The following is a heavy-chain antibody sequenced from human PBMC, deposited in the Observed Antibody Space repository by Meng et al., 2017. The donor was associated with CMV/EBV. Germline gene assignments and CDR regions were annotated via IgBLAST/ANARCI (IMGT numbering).Heavy chain of an antibody. Sequence: GGSLRLSCKGSGYSLTSYWIGWVRQMPGKGLEWMGIIYPGDSDTRYSPSFQGQVTISADKSISTAYLQWSSLKASDTAMYYCARPRSYSLPEPPDAFDIWGQGTMVTVSS. CDR3: ARPRSYSLPEPPDAFDI. CDR1: GYSLTSYW. V-gene: IGHV5-51*01. CDR2: IYPGDSDT. J-gene: IGHJ3*02. D-gene: IGHD1-26*01.